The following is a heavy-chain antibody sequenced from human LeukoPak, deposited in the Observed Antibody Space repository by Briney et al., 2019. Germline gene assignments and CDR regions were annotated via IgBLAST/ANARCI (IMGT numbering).Heavy chain of an antibody. J-gene: IGHJ4*02. CDR2: IYSGGST. V-gene: IGHV3-53*04. D-gene: IGHD6-19*01. CDR3: ARAGPYSSGWYFFYFDY. Sequence: GGSLRLSCAASGFTVSSNYMSWVRQAPGKGLEWVSAIYSGGSTYYADSVKGRFTISRHNSKNTLYLQMNSLRAEDTAVYYCARAGPYSSGWYFFYFDYWGQGTLVTVSS. CDR1: GFTVSSNY.